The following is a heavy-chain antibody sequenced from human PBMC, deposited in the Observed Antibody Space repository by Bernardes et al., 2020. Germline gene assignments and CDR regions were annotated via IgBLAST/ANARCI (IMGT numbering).Heavy chain of an antibody. V-gene: IGHV1-18*01. CDR3: ARRYYYDSSPRGGAFDI. J-gene: IGHJ3*02. Sequence: ASVKVSCKASGYTFTSYGISWVRQAPGQGLEWMGWISAYNGNTNYAQKLQGRVTMTTDTSTSTAYMELRSLRSDDTAVYYCARRYYYDSSPRGGAFDIWGQGTMVTVSS. D-gene: IGHD3-22*01. CDR2: ISAYNGNT. CDR1: GYTFTSYG.